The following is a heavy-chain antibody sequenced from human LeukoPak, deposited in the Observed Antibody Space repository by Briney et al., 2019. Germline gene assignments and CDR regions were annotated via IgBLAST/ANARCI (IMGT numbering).Heavy chain of an antibody. CDR1: GFTFKDYG. CDR2: ISYDGSNK. CDR3: AKDRTAYGSGSYLFDY. Sequence: GGSLRLSCEASGFTFKDYGMHWVRQAPGKGLEWVAVISYDGSNKYYADSVKGRFTISRDNSKNTLYLQMNSLRAEDTAVYYCAKDRTAYGSGSYLFDYWGQGTLVTVSS. D-gene: IGHD3-10*01. J-gene: IGHJ4*02. V-gene: IGHV3-30*18.